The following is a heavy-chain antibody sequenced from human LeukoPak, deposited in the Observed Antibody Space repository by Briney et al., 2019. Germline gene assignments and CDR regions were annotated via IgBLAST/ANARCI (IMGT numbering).Heavy chain of an antibody. CDR2: INQDGGTK. V-gene: IGHV3-7*01. J-gene: IGHJ4*02. CDR1: GFTFTTYY. D-gene: IGHD1/OR15-1a*01. Sequence: GGSLRLSCAASGFTFTTYYMRWVRQAPGKGLEWVANINQDGGTKYYVDSVKGRFTISRDNAISSVFLQMSSLRAEDTAVYYCARENWTNDFWGQGTLVTVSS. CDR3: ARENWTNDF.